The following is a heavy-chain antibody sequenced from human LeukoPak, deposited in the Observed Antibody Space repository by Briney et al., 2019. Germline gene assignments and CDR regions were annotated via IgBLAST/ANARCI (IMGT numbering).Heavy chain of an antibody. J-gene: IGHJ4*02. CDR2: ISGSGGST. D-gene: IGHD6-19*01. Sequence: GGSLRLSCAASGFTFSSYAMSWVRQAPGKGLEWVSAISGSGGSTYYADSVKGRFTISRDNSKNTLYLQMNSLKAEDTAVYYCAKDLWYSSGWFDYWGQGTLVTVSS. CDR3: AKDLWYSSGWFDY. V-gene: IGHV3-23*01. CDR1: GFTFSSYA.